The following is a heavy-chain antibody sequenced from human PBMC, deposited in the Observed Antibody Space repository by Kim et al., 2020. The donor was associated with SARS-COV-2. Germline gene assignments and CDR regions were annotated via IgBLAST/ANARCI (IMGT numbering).Heavy chain of an antibody. Sequence: SGSTNYNPSLKSRVTISVDTSKNQFSLKLSSVTAADTAVYYCARGQGFIYSGQGTLVTVSS. CDR2: SGST. CDR3: ARGQGFIY. J-gene: IGHJ4*02. D-gene: IGHD3-10*01. V-gene: IGHV4-59*09.